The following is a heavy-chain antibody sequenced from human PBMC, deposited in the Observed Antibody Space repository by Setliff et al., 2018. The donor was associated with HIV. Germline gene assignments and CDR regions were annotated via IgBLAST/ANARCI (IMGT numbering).Heavy chain of an antibody. J-gene: IGHJ4*02. V-gene: IGHV4-39*01. D-gene: IGHD2-8*02. CDR2: IYFSGTP. CDR1: GGSINSRSYY. Sequence: SETLSLTCTVSGGSINSRSYYWAWIRQPPGKGLEWFACIYFSGTPYYNPSLKNRVTISVDTSKNQFSLKLISVTAADTAVYYCARRGMWSYETGGNPTATFDYWGQGVLVTVSS. CDR3: ARRGMWSYETGGNPTATFDY.